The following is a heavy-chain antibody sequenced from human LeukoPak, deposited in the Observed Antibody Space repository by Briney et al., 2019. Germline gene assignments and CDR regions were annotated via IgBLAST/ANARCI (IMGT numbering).Heavy chain of an antibody. J-gene: IGHJ6*02. CDR1: GFTFSSYA. V-gene: IGHV3-30*01. D-gene: IGHD6-13*01. CDR2: ISYDGSNK. Sequence: PGGSLRLSCAASGFTFSSYAMHWVRQAPGKGLEWVAVISYDGSNKYYADSVMGRFTISRDNSKNTLYLQMNSLRAEDTAVYYCARVRQQLVLWYYGMDVWGQGTTATVSS. CDR3: ARVRQQLVLWYYGMDV.